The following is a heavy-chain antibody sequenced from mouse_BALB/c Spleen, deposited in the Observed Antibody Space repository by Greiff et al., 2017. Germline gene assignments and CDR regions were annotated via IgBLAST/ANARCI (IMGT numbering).Heavy chain of an antibody. Sequence: VQLKESGPELVKPGASVKISCKASGYTFTDYNMHWVKQSHGKSLEWIGYIYPYNGGTGYNQKFKSKATLTVDNSSSTAYMELRSLTSEDSAVYYCARSGLLRPYFDVWGAGTTVTVSS. D-gene: IGHD1-1*01. CDR1: GYTFTDYN. V-gene: IGHV1S29*02. J-gene: IGHJ1*01. CDR3: ARSGLLRPYFDV. CDR2: IYPYNGGT.